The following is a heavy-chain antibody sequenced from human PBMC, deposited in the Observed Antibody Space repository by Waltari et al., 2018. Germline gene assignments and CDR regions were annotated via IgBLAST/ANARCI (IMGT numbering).Heavy chain of an antibody. CDR3: VQCGLYFHS. Sequence: VVSGGSLRLSCSASGFSFSNYEVHWVRQAPGTGLESVSGYVVNVDDTYYADSVKGRFSISRDMSRRMFFLQMSSLRFEDTAVYYCVQCGLYFHSWGQGTLVTVSS. D-gene: IGHD4-4*01. V-gene: IGHV3-64D*06. J-gene: IGHJ4*02. CDR1: GFSFSNYE. CDR2: YVVNVDDT.